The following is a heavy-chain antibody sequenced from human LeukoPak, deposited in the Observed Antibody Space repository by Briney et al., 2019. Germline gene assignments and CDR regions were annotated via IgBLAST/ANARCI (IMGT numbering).Heavy chain of an antibody. V-gene: IGHV5-51*01. D-gene: IGHD3-22*01. CDR1: GYSFTDYW. Sequence: GESLKISCKTSGYSFTDYWIGWVRQMPGKGLEWMGFIYPSDSDTRYSPSFQGQVTISADKSISTAYLQWSSLKASDTAMYYCARRVLVNVPSRPDYYDSSGYDYFDYWGQGTLVTVSS. CDR2: IYPSDSDT. J-gene: IGHJ4*02. CDR3: ARRVLVNVPSRPDYYDSSGYDYFDY.